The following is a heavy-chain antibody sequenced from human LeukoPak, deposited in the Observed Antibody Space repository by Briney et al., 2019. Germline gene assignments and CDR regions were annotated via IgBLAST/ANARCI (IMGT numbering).Heavy chain of an antibody. CDR3: ARRYQLLYGGSWFDP. Sequence: SETLSLTCAVYGGSFSGYYWSWIRQPPGKGLEWIGEINHRGSTNYNPSLKSRVTISVDTSKNQFSLKLSSVTAADTAVYYCARRYQLLYGGSWFDPWGQGTLVTVSS. CDR1: GGSFSGYY. D-gene: IGHD2-2*02. CDR2: INHRGST. V-gene: IGHV4-34*01. J-gene: IGHJ5*02.